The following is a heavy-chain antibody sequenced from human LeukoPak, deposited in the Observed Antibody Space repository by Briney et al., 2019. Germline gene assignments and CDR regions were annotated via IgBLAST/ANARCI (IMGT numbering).Heavy chain of an antibody. CDR2: ISYDGSNK. Sequence: GGSLRLSCAASGFTFSSYAMHWVRQAPGKGLEWVAVISYDGSNKYYADSVKGRFTVSRDNAKNTLYLQMNSLRADDTAIYYCTRDLRGDYQLWGQGSLVIVSS. D-gene: IGHD4-17*01. CDR1: GFTFSSYA. J-gene: IGHJ4*02. CDR3: TRDLRGDYQL. V-gene: IGHV3-30-3*01.